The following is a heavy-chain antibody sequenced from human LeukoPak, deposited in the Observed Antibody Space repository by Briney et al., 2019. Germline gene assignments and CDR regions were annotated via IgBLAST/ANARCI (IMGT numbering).Heavy chain of an antibody. J-gene: IGHJ6*02. CDR2: IKSKTDGGTT. D-gene: IGHD6-6*01. CDR1: RFTFNNAW. CDR3: ASSQYSSHTPGDYALNV. V-gene: IGHV3-15*07. Sequence: GGSLRLSCVASRFTFNNAWMNWVRQAPGKGLEWVGRIKSKTDGGTTDFAAPVKGRFTISRDDSENTLYLQMNSLKTEDTAIYYCASSQYSSHTPGDYALNVWGQGTTVTVSS.